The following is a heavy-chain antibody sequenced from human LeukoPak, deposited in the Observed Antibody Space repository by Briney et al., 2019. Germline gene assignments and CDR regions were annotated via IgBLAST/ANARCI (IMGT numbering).Heavy chain of an antibody. CDR1: GFTFSSYG. Sequence: GGSLSLSCAASGFTFSSYGMHWVRQAPGKGLEWVAFIRYDGSNKYYADSVKGRFTISRDNSKNTLHLQMNSLRAEDTAVYYCAKDRYSSSWYWASFDYWGQGTLLTVSS. CDR3: AKDRYSSSWYWASFDY. J-gene: IGHJ4*02. CDR2: IRYDGSNK. V-gene: IGHV3-30*02. D-gene: IGHD6-13*01.